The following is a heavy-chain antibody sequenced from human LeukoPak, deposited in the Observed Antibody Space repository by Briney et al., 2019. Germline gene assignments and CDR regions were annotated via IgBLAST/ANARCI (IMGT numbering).Heavy chain of an antibody. CDR2: IYNSGST. D-gene: IGHD2-15*01. CDR3: AKNQSGGRFDS. V-gene: IGHV4-38-2*02. Sequence: SETLSLTCTVSGFSVTNTYYWAWIRQPPGKGLEWIGSIYNSGSTYYNPSLKSRVTMSVDTSKNQFSLNLNSVTAADTAVYFCAKNQSGGRFDSWGQGTLVTVSS. CDR1: GFSVTNTYY. J-gene: IGHJ4*02.